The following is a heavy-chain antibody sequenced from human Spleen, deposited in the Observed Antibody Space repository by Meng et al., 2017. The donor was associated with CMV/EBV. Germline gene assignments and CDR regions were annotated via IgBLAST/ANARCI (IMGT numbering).Heavy chain of an antibody. CDR2: IYSGGST. V-gene: IGHV3-53*01. CDR3: ARGYSRGFDP. CDR1: GFTFSSYW. D-gene: IGHD3-22*01. Sequence: GESLKISCAASGFTFSSYWMHWVRQAPGKGLEWVSVIYSGGSTYYADSVKGRFTISGDSSKNTLYLQMNSLRAEDTAVYYCARGYSRGFDPWGRGTLVTVSS. J-gene: IGHJ5*02.